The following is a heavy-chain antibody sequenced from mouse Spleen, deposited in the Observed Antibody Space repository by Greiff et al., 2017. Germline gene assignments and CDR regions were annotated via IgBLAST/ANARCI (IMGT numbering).Heavy chain of an antibody. CDR1: GYTFTSYW. CDR3: ARRIGITTVVADDY. Sequence: QVQLQQPGAELVKPGASVKLSCKASGYTFTSYWMQWVKQRPGQGLEWIGEIDPSDSYTNYNQKFKGKATLTVDTSSSTAYMQLSSLTSEDSAVYYCARRIGITTVVADDYWGQGTTLTVSS. CDR2: IDPSDSYT. V-gene: IGHV1-50*01. D-gene: IGHD1-1*01. J-gene: IGHJ2*01.